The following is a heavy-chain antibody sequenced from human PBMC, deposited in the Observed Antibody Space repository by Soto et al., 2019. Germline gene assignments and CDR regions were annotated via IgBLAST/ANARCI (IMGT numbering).Heavy chain of an antibody. Sequence: PGGSLSLSCAASGFTFRSYAMSWVRQAPGKGLEWVSAISGSGASTYYADSVKGRFTISRDNSKNTLYLQMNSLRAEDTAVYYCGLRRGYKNYHEISGYYYGPFDSWGQGTLVTVSS. CDR3: GLRRGYKNYHEISGYYYGPFDS. D-gene: IGHD3-22*01. CDR1: GFTFRSYA. CDR2: ISGSGAST. J-gene: IGHJ4*02. V-gene: IGHV3-23*01.